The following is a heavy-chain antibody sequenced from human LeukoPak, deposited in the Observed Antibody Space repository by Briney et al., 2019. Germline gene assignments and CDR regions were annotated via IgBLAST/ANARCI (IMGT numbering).Heavy chain of an antibody. Sequence: SETLSLTCTVSGGSISSYYWSWIRQPPGKGLEWIGYIYYSGSTNYNPSLKSRVTISVDTSKNQFSLKLSSVTAADTAVYYCARDNPYSKALGVWGQGTTVTVSS. D-gene: IGHD6-13*01. CDR3: ARDNPYSKALGV. J-gene: IGHJ6*02. CDR2: IYYSGST. V-gene: IGHV4-59*12. CDR1: GGSISSYY.